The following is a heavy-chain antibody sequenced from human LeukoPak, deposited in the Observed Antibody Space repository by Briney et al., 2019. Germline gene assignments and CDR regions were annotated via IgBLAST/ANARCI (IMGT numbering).Heavy chain of an antibody. CDR2: ISAYNGNT. Sequence: GASVKVSCKASGYTFTSYGINWVRQAPGQGLEWMGWISAYNGNTNYAQKLQGRVTMTTDTSTSTAYMELRSLRSDDTAVYYCARDGYSYGYAYFDYWGQGTLVTVSS. V-gene: IGHV1-18*01. J-gene: IGHJ4*02. D-gene: IGHD5-18*01. CDR1: GYTFTSYG. CDR3: ARDGYSYGYAYFDY.